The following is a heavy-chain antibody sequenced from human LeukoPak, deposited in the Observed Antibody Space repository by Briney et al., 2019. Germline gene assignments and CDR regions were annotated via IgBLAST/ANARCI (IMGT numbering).Heavy chain of an antibody. CDR3: ARIIAAVGYFDY. CDR2: ISSSSSYI. CDR1: GFTFSSYS. Sequence: GGSLRLSCAASGFTFSSYSMNWVRQAPGKGLEWVSSISSSSSYIYYADSVKGRFTISRDNTENSLYLQMNSLRAEDTAVYYCARIIAAVGYFDYWGQGTLVTVSS. J-gene: IGHJ4*02. V-gene: IGHV3-21*01. D-gene: IGHD6-13*01.